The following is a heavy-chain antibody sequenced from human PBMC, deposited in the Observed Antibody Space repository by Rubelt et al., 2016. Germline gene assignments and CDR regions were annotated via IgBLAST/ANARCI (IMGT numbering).Heavy chain of an antibody. Sequence: QVQLQQWGAGLLKPSETLSLTCAVYGGSFSDYYWIWVRQSPGKGLEWIGEINHSGTTTYNPSLTSRVSISPDTSKNHFSLRLRSVTAADTAVYYVSRQSGYGDQINYWGQGTLVTVSS. J-gene: IGHJ4*02. D-gene: IGHD4-17*01. CDR3: SRQSGYGDQINY. CDR1: GGSFSDYY. CDR2: INHSGTT. V-gene: IGHV4-34*01.